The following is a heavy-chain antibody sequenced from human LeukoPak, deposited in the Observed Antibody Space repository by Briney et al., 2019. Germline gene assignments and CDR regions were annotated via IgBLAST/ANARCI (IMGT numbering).Heavy chain of an antibody. V-gene: IGHV3-23*01. D-gene: IGHD6-19*01. CDR2: IHADGVGT. CDR1: GFPFNTQD. J-gene: IGHJ4*02. Sequence: GGSLRLSCAASGFPFNTQDMRWVRQAPGKGLEWVSSIHADGVGTFYADSVRGRFTISRDNSKNTLDLQMNSLRVEDTAVHSCGKGRVSEWGQGTLVTVSS. CDR3: GKGRVSE.